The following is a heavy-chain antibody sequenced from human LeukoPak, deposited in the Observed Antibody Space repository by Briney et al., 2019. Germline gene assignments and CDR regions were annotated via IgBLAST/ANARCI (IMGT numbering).Heavy chain of an antibody. J-gene: IGHJ4*02. D-gene: IGHD1-26*01. V-gene: IGHV3-23*01. CDR2: ISGSGGST. CDR3: AKKWGVGTTTLDYFDY. CDR1: GFTFSNYA. Sequence: PGGSLRLSCEASGFTFSNYAMSWVRQAPGKGLEWVSGISGSGGSTYYADSVKGRFTISRDNSKNTLYLQMNSLTDEDTAVYYCAKKWGVGTTTLDYFDYWGQGTLVTVSS.